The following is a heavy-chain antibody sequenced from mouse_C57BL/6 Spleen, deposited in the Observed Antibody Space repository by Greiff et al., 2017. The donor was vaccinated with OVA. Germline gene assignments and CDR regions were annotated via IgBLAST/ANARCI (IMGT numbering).Heavy chain of an antibody. D-gene: IGHD4-1*01. J-gene: IGHJ4*01. CDR2: IYPGDGDT. Sequence: QVQLNESGAELVKPGASVKISCKASGYAFSSYWMNWVKQRPGKGLEWIGQIYPGDGDTNYNGKFKGKATLTADKSSSTAYMQLSSLTSEDSAVYFCARSNWDGYAMDYWGQGTSVTVSS. V-gene: IGHV1-80*01. CDR1: GYAFSSYW. CDR3: ARSNWDGYAMDY.